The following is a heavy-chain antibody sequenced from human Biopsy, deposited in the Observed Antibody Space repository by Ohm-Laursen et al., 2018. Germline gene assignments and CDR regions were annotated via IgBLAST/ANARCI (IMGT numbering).Heavy chain of an antibody. CDR1: GFTFSDYA. J-gene: IGHJ4*02. V-gene: IGHV3-23*01. CDR2: ISGSGGNT. Sequence: SLRLSCAASGFTFSDYAMNWVRQAPGKGLEWVSTISGSGGNTYYADSVRGRFTVSRDGSKSTLYLQMSSLSAEDTAVYYCAADIIFTLDSWGQGTLVTVSS. CDR3: AADIIFTLDS. D-gene: IGHD2/OR15-2a*01.